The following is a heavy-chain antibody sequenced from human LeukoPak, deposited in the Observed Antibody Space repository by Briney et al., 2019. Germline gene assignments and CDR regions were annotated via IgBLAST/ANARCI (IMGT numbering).Heavy chain of an antibody. CDR1: GYTFTSYY. D-gene: IGHD6-13*01. CDR3: ARDPAAAGTRSSLTVDY. Sequence: ASVKVSCKASGYTFTSYYMHWVRQAPGQGLEWMGIINPSGGSTSYAQKFQGRVTMTRDTSTSTVYMELSSLRSEDTAVYYCARDPAAAGTRSSLTVDYWGQGTLVTVSS. V-gene: IGHV1-46*01. CDR2: INPSGGST. J-gene: IGHJ4*02.